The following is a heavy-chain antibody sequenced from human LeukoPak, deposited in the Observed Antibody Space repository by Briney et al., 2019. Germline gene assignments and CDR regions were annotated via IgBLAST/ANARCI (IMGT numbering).Heavy chain of an antibody. D-gene: IGHD4-17*01. Sequence: GESLKISCKGSGYTFTNYWIGWVRQMPGRGLEWMGIIYPGDSDTRYSPSFQGQVTISADKSISTAYLQWSSLKASDTAMYYCARGDYGDFRVFYTLFDYWGQGTLVTVSS. J-gene: IGHJ4*02. CDR1: GYTFTNYW. CDR2: IYPGDSDT. CDR3: ARGDYGDFRVFYTLFDY. V-gene: IGHV5-51*01.